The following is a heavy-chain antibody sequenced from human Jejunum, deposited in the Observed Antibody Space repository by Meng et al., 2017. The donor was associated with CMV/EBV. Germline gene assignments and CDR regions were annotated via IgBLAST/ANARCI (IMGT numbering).Heavy chain of an antibody. J-gene: IGHJ4*02. CDR1: TYG. Sequence: TYGMHWVRQAPGKGLEWVTFLSNDGSNKYYGDSVKSRFTISRDNSKNTLYLQMNSLRAEDTSVYYCVKDRGVPYYESLTGYSYFDYWGQGALVTVSS. V-gene: IGHV3-30*02. CDR3: VKDRGVPYYESLTGYSYFDY. D-gene: IGHD3-9*01. CDR2: LSNDGSNK.